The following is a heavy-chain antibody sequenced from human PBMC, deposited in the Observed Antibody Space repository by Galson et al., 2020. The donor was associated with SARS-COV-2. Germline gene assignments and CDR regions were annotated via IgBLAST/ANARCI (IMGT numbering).Heavy chain of an antibody. CDR1: GGSFSGYY. J-gene: IGHJ6*02. V-gene: IGHV4-34*01. D-gene: IGHD4-17*01. CDR2: INHSGST. CDR3: ARGRAVTTFYYYYGMDV. Sequence: SETLSLTCAVYGGSFSGYYWSWIRQPPGKGLEWIGEINHSGSTNYNPSLKSRVTISVDTSKNQLSLKLSSVTAADTAVYYCARGRAVTTFYYYYGMDVWGQGTTVTVSS.